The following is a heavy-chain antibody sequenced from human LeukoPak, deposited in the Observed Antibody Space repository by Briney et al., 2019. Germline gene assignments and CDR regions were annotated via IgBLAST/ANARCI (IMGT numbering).Heavy chain of an antibody. CDR1: GDSFSSVTDY. Sequence: PSETLSLTCTVSGDSFSSVTDYWAWIRQPPGKGLEWIASGDYSGGTYYNPSLESRVAISADMSKNQFSLKLTSVTGADTAVYYCAGERGEEYSSGWYKRNYFDNWGQGIRVTVSS. J-gene: IGHJ4*02. CDR3: AGERGEEYSSGWYKRNYFDN. V-gene: IGHV4-39*07. D-gene: IGHD6-19*01. CDR2: GDYSGGT.